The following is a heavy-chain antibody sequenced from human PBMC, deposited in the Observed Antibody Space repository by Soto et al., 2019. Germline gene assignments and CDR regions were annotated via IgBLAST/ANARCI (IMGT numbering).Heavy chain of an antibody. V-gene: IGHV4-31*03. Sequence: QVQLQESGPGLVKPSQTLSLTCTVSGGSISSGGYYWSWIRQHPGKGLEWIGYIYYSGSTYYNPSLKSRVTISVDTSKNQFSLKLSSVTAADTAVYYCARDSPARKWPLVPAANINWFDPWGQGTLVTVSS. D-gene: IGHD2-2*01. CDR2: IYYSGST. CDR1: GGSISSGGYY. CDR3: ARDSPARKWPLVPAANINWFDP. J-gene: IGHJ5*02.